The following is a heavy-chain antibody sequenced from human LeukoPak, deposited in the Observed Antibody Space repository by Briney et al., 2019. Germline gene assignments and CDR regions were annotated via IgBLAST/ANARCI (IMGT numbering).Heavy chain of an antibody. V-gene: IGHV3-23*01. CDR2: ISGGGGST. CDR3: ARRYFDY. Sequence: GGSLRLSCAASGFPFSVYAMSWVRQAPGKGLEWVSGISGGGGSTNYADSVKGRFTVSRDNSKNTLYLQMNSLRAGDTAVYYCARRYFDYWGQGTLVSVSS. CDR1: GFPFSVYA. J-gene: IGHJ4*02.